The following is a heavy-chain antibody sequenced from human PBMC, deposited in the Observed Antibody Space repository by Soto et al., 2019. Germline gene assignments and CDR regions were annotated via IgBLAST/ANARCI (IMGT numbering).Heavy chain of an antibody. J-gene: IGHJ4*02. D-gene: IGHD6-19*01. Sequence: QVQLVQSGAEVKKPGASVKVSCKASGYTFTSYGITWVRQAPGQGLEWMGWISAYNGNTNHAQKLQGRVTMTTDTSTSTAYMERRSRRSDDTAVYYCARVREADSGWWGAVDYWGQGTLVTVSS. V-gene: IGHV1-18*01. CDR2: ISAYNGNT. CDR1: GYTFTSYG. CDR3: ARVREADSGWWGAVDY.